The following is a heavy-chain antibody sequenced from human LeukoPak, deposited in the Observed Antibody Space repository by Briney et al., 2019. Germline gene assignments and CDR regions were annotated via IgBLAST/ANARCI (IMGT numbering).Heavy chain of an antibody. CDR3: ARGKYYYDSSLDY. CDR1: GFTFSSYT. D-gene: IGHD3-22*01. Sequence: GGSLRLSCAASGFTFSSYTMHWVRQAPGKGLEWVAVISYDGSNKYYADSVKGRFTISRDNSKNTLYLQMNSLRAEDTAVYYCARGKYYYDSSLDYWGQGTLVTVSS. CDR2: ISYDGSNK. V-gene: IGHV3-30*04. J-gene: IGHJ4*02.